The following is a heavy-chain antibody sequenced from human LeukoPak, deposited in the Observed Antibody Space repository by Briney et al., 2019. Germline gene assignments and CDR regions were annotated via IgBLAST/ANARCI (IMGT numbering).Heavy chain of an antibody. CDR3: AKSHHVTAIDY. J-gene: IGHJ4*02. D-gene: IGHD2-21*02. Sequence: GGSLRLSCAASGFTFSSYAMHWVRQAPGKGLEWVTVISNDGSNKYYADSVKGRFTISRDNSKNTLYLQMNSLRAEDTAVYYCAKSHHVTAIDYWGQGTLVTVSS. CDR1: GFTFSSYA. CDR2: ISNDGSNK. V-gene: IGHV3-30-3*02.